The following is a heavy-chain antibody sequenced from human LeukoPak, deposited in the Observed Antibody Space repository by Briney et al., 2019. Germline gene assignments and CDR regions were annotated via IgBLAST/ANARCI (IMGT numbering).Heavy chain of an antibody. CDR1: GYTFTSYA. D-gene: IGHD2-15*01. V-gene: IGHV7-4-1*02. CDR2: INTNTGNP. J-gene: IGHJ4*02. Sequence: ASVKVSCKASGYTFTSYAMNWVRQAPGQGLEWMGWINTNTGNPTYAQGFTGRFVFSLDTSVSTAYLQISSLKAEDTAVYYCARIDELIRYCSGGSCYGFDYWGQGTLVTVSS. CDR3: ARIDELIRYCSGGSCYGFDY.